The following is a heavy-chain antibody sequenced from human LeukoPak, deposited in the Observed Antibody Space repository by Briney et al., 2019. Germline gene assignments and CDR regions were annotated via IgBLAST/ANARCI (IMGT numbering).Heavy chain of an antibody. D-gene: IGHD2-2*01. CDR2: ISGSGGST. CDR1: GFTFSSYA. CDR3: AKRIDIAVVPEAATHQAFDV. V-gene: IGHV3-23*01. J-gene: IGHJ3*01. Sequence: GGSLRLSCAASGFTFSSYAMSWVRQAPGKGLEWVSAISGSGGSTYYADSVKGRFTISRDDSKNTLYLQMNSLRAEDTAVYYCAKRIDIAVVPEAATHQAFDVWGQGTMVTVSS.